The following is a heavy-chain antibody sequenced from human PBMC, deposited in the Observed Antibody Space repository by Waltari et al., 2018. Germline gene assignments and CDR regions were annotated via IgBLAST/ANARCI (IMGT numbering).Heavy chain of an antibody. CDR1: GVSITSNRHY. CDR2: VSYSGTT. CDR3: ATYIGASVGTAAFDV. V-gene: IGHV4-39*01. D-gene: IGHD5-12*01. J-gene: IGHJ3*01. Sequence: QLQLQESGPRLVRPSETLSLICRVSGVSITSNRHYWAWIRQSHGQGLEWIGPVSYSGTTYISPSLKSRVSVSRDTSKNQVSLILGSVTAADMAVYYWATYIGASVGTAAFDVWGQGTMVTVSS.